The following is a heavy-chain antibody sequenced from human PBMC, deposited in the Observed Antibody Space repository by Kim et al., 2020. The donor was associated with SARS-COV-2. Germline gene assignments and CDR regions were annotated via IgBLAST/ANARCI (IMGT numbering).Heavy chain of an antibody. CDR2: INPTNGNT. CDR3: GRMASSGSFDY. D-gene: IGHD6-19*01. CDR1: GFTFSDRY. V-gene: IGHV1-46*03. Sequence: ASVKVSCKASGFTFSDRYMHWVRQAPGQGLEWMGLINPTNGNTWYAQKFQGRITMTGATSTDTIYMELNSLKSDDSALYYCGRMASSGSFDYWGQGTLVTASS. J-gene: IGHJ4*02.